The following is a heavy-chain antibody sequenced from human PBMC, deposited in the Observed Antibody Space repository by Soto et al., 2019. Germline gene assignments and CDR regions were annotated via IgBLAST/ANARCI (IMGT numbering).Heavy chain of an antibody. Sequence: SVKVSCKASGGTFSSYAISWVRQAPGQGLEWMGGIIPIFGTANYAQKFQGRVTITADKSTSTAYMELSSLRSEDTAVYYCARGPTTFTIFGVVFNDWFDPWGQGTLVTSPQ. D-gene: IGHD3-3*01. CDR2: IIPIFGTA. CDR3: ARGPTTFTIFGVVFNDWFDP. V-gene: IGHV1-69*06. CDR1: GGTFSSYA. J-gene: IGHJ5*02.